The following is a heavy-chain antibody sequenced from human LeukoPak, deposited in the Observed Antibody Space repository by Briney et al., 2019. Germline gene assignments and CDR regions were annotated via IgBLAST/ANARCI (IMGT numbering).Heavy chain of an antibody. CDR3: ARDVVTVTKGFDI. CDR1: TDSFSSHY. J-gene: IGHJ3*02. V-gene: IGHV4-59*11. D-gene: IGHD4-17*01. Sequence: SETLSLTCAVSTDSFSSHYWTWIRQPPGKGLEWIGYISYIGSTNYNPSLKSRVTISIDTSKNQFSLKLSSVTAADTAVYYCARDVVTVTKGFDIWGQGTMVSVSS. CDR2: ISYIGST.